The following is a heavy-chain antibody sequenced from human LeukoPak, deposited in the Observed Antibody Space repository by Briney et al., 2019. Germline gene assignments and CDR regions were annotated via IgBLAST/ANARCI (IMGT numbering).Heavy chain of an antibody. D-gene: IGHD4-23*01. CDR1: GFTFSTNA. CDR3: AKDILRWAFDY. J-gene: IGHJ4*02. V-gene: IGHV3-23*01. CDR2: FGGTGGDI. Sequence: PGGSLRLSCAASGFTFSTNAMAWVRQAPGKGLKWVSAFGGTGGDINYADSVKGRFTISRDNSKGILYLQMNSLRAEDTAVYYCAKDILRWAFDYWGQGVLVTVSS.